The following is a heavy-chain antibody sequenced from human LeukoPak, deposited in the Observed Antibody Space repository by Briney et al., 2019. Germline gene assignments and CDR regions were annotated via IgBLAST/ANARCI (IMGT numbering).Heavy chain of an antibody. D-gene: IGHD2-15*01. V-gene: IGHV1-46*01. CDR3: ARGDCRGGSCYVYGMDV. CDR1: GYTFTCNY. Sequence: ASVKVSCTGSGYTFTCNYMHRARQAPGQGLEWVGIINTSAGSTSNAQKFYGRGTMTTDTYPRTDYMELSSLRSEDTAVYYCARGDCRGGSCYVYGMDVWGQGTTVTVSS. J-gene: IGHJ6*02. CDR2: INTSAGST.